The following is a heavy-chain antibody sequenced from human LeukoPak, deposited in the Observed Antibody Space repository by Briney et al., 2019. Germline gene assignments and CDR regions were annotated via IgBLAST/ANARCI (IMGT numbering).Heavy chain of an antibody. V-gene: IGHV3-7*01. CDR1: GFTFSSYA. Sequence: PGGSLRLSCAASGFTFSSYAMSWVRQAPGQGLEWVANIGKDGRGNHYADSVKGRFTISRDNAKNSLYLQMNSLRADDTAVYYCARDLDYYATDYWGQGTLVTVSS. J-gene: IGHJ4*02. D-gene: IGHD3/OR15-3a*01. CDR2: IGKDGRGN. CDR3: ARDLDYYATDY.